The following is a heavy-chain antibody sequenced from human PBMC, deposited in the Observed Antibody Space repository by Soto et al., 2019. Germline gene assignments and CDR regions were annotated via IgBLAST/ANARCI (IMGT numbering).Heavy chain of an antibody. J-gene: IGHJ5*02. CDR2: ISYDGSNK. CDR3: ARDARIQLSNAPTWWFDP. V-gene: IGHV3-30-3*01. D-gene: IGHD5-18*01. CDR1: GFTFSSYA. Sequence: QVQLVESGGGVVQPGRSLRLSCAASGFTFSSYAMHWVRQAPGKGLEWVAVISYDGSNKYYADSVKGRFTISRDNFKNTLYPQMNSLRAEDTAVYYCARDARIQLSNAPTWWFDPWGQGTLVTVSS.